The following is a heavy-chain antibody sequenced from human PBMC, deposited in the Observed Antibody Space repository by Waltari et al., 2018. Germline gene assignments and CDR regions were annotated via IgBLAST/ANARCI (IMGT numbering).Heavy chain of an antibody. D-gene: IGHD3-10*01. CDR3: AIQGRITMVRGVDFDY. Sequence: QVQLQESGPGLVKPSETLSLTCAVSGYSISSGYYWGWIRQHPGKGLEWIGSIYHSGSTYYNPSLKSRVTISVDTSKNQFSLKLSSVTAADTAVYYCAIQGRITMVRGVDFDYWGQGTLVTVSS. J-gene: IGHJ4*02. CDR1: GYSISSGYY. CDR2: IYHSGST. V-gene: IGHV4-38-2*01.